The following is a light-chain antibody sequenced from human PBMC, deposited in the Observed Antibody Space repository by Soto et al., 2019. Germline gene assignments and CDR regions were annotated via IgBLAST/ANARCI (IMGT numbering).Light chain of an antibody. V-gene: IGKV3-15*01. CDR3: QQYNNWPPRT. Sequence: ILLTQSPSTLSVSPGERATLSCRAGQSVSSNLAWYQQKPGQAPRLLIYGASTRATGIPARFSGSGSGTEFTLTISSLQSEDFALYYCQQYNNWPPRTFGQGTKV. CDR2: GAS. CDR1: QSVSSN. J-gene: IGKJ1*01.